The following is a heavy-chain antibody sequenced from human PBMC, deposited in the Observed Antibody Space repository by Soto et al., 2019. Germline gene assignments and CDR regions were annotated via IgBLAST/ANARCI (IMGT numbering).Heavy chain of an antibody. CDR2: ISGYNGNT. CDR1: GYTFTDYC. D-gene: IGHD3-22*01. Sequence: QVQLVESGAEVKKPGASVKVSCKASGYTFTDYCISWVRQAPGQGLEWKGWISGYNGNTKYAQKFQGRVTMTTDTPTNTAYMELRSLRSDDTAVYYCARDREYYYDSSGNYYYHYGLGVWGQGTTVTVS. J-gene: IGHJ6*02. V-gene: IGHV1-18*04. CDR3: ARDREYYYDSSGNYYYHYGLGV.